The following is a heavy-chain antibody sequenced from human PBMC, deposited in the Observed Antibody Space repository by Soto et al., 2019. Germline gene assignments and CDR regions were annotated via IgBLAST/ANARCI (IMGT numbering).Heavy chain of an antibody. CDR2: IYYSGST. D-gene: IGHD6-6*01. CDR1: GGSISSSSYY. J-gene: IGHJ5*02. V-gene: IGHV4-39*01. CDR3: ARRPLSSSYWFDP. Sequence: PSETLSLTCTVSGGSISSSSYYWGWIRQPPGKGLEWIGSIYYSGSTYYNPSLKSRVTISVDTSRNQFSLKLTSVTAADTAVYYCARRPLSSSYWFDPWGQGTLVTVSS.